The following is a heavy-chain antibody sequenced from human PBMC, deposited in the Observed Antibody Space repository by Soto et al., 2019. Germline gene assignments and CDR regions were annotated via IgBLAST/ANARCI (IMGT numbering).Heavy chain of an antibody. CDR3: VRKYSFDDDAGAFYI. CDR1: GGSIRISAYL. Sequence: QLQVQESGPGLVKPSETLSLTCTVSGGSIRISAYLWGWIRQPPGRGLEWIGNIYYTGRRSYNPSLKSRSTITIDTSKNRFSLKLSAVTDAEPSAYFCVRKYSFDDDAGAFYIWCQGTMVTVSS. CDR2: IYYTGRR. D-gene: IGHD5-12*01. J-gene: IGHJ3*02. V-gene: IGHV4-39*01.